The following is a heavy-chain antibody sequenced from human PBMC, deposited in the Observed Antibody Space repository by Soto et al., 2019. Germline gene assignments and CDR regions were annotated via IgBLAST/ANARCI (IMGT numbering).Heavy chain of an antibody. J-gene: IGHJ3*02. CDR1: GFTFSSYS. CDR3: AREGYTFGPGAVRGAFDI. Sequence: GGSLRLSCAASGFTFSSYSMNWVRQAPGKGLEWVSSISKSSRYIYYADSVKGRFTISRDNAKNSLYLQMNSLRSEDTAVYYFAREGYTFGPGAVRGAFDIWGQGTVVTVSS. V-gene: IGHV3-21*04. D-gene: IGHD1-1*01. CDR2: ISKSSRYI.